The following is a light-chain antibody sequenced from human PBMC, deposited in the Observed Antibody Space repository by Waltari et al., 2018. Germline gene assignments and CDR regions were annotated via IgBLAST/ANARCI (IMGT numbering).Light chain of an antibody. CDR2: GAS. V-gene: IGKV3-15*01. J-gene: IGKJ1*01. CDR1: QSVSTN. CDR3: QHYNNWPRT. Sequence: ETVMTQSPATLSVSPGESAPLSCRARQSVSTNLAWYQQKPGQAPRLHIYGASTRATGIPARFSGSGSATEFTLTISSLQSEDFAVYYCQHYNNWPRTFGQGTKVEIK.